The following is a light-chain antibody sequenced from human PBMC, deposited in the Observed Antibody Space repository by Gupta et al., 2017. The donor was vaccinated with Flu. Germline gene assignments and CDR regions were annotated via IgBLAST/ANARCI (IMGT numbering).Light chain of an antibody. CDR1: PDIINY. CDR2: DAS. J-gene: IGKJ4*01. V-gene: IGKV1-33*01. CDR3: QQYENLPLT. Sequence: PSSLSASVGDRVTITCKASPDIINYLNWYQQKPGKAPKLLIYDASNLETGVPSRFSGSGSGTAFRFTSSSLKTEDTATYYCQQYENLPLTFGGGTKVEIK.